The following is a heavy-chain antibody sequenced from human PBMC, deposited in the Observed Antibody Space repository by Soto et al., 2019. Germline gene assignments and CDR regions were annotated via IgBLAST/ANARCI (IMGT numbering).Heavy chain of an antibody. CDR1: DGSMNRDSSY. CDR2: INHSGST. V-gene: IGHV4-39*01. Sequence: SETLSLTCRVSDGSMNRDSSYWGWIRQPPGKGLEWIGVINHSGSTYHNLSLKGRVTMSVDASRNQFSLKLTSMTAADTAVYYCARLGGYVSVGYYYLWDSWGQGTLVTAPQ. D-gene: IGHD3-22*01. CDR3: ARLGGYVSVGYYYLWDS. J-gene: IGHJ4*02.